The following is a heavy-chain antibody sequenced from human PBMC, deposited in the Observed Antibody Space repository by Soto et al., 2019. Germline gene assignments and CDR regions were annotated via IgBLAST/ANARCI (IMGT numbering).Heavy chain of an antibody. D-gene: IGHD5-18*01. Sequence: GGSLRLSCAASGFTFSSYGMHWVRQAPGKGLEWVAVISYDGSNKYYADSVKGRFTISRDNSKNTLYLQMNSLRAEDTAVYYCAKDADTAMGDYFDYWGQGTLVTVS. CDR2: ISYDGSNK. J-gene: IGHJ4*02. CDR1: GFTFSSYG. CDR3: AKDADTAMGDYFDY. V-gene: IGHV3-30*18.